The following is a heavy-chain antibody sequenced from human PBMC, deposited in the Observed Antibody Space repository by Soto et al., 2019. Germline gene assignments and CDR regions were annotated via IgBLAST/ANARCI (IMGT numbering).Heavy chain of an antibody. J-gene: IGHJ4*02. CDR3: ARGLLLRREYYFDY. CDR2: INHSGST. D-gene: IGHD5-12*01. Sequence: PSETLSLTCAVYGGSFSGYYWSWIRQPPGKGLEWIGEINHSGSTNYNPSLKSRVTISVDTSKNQFSLKLSSVTAADTAVYYCARGLLLRREYYFDYWGQGTLVTVPQ. V-gene: IGHV4-34*01. CDR1: GGSFSGYY.